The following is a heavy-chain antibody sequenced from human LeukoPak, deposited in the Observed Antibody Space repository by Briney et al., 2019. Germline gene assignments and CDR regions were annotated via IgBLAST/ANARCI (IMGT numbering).Heavy chain of an antibody. CDR2: IYWNDDK. J-gene: IGHJ5*02. Sequence: SGPTLVYPTQTLTLTCTFSGFSLSTSGVGVGWIRQPPGKALEWLALIYWNDDKRYSPSLKSRLTITKDTSKNQVVLTMTNMDPVDTATYYCAHRLYYYDFWSGISKDWFDPWGQGTLVTVSS. CDR1: GFSLSTSGVG. D-gene: IGHD3-3*01. V-gene: IGHV2-5*01. CDR3: AHRLYYYDFWSGISKDWFDP.